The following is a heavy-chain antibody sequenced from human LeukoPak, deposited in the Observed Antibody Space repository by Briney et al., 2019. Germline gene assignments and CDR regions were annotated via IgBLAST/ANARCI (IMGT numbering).Heavy chain of an antibody. CDR3: ARDYVPYGSGSYPAS. D-gene: IGHD3-10*01. Sequence: GSLRLSCAASGFTFSNAWMSWVRQAPGKGLEWVANIKQDGSEKYYVDSVKGRFTISRDNAKNSLYLQMNSLRAEDTAVYYCARDYVPYGSGSYPASWGQGTLVTVSS. V-gene: IGHV3-7*01. CDR1: GFTFSNAW. J-gene: IGHJ5*02. CDR2: IKQDGSEK.